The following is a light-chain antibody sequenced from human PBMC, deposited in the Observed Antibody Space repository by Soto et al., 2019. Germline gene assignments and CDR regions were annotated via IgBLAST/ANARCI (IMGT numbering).Light chain of an antibody. CDR2: DVI. Sequence: QSVLTQSPSVSAAPGQQVTISCSGSSSNIGNNYVSWYQQLPGTAPKLLIYDVIKRPSGVPDRFSGSKSGNTASLTISGLQTEDEADYHCSSYAGSHTYEVFGGGTKLTVL. CDR3: SSYAGSHTYEV. CDR1: SSNIGNNY. V-gene: IGLV1-51*01. J-gene: IGLJ3*02.